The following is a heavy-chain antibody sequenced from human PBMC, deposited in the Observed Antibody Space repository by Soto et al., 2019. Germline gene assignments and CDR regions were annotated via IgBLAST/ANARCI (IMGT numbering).Heavy chain of an antibody. CDR2: IYSSGST. CDR3: ARFVRSCSGTTCYTRADV. J-gene: IGHJ6*02. Sequence: XETLSLTCTVAGGSVSSDTPYWSWIRQPPGKRLEWIGFIYSSGSTNYNPSLKSRVTMSVDTSKNQFSLKLRSVIVADTAVYHCARFVRSCSGTTCYTRADVWGQGTTVTVSS. CDR1: GGSVSSDTPY. D-gene: IGHD2-2*02. V-gene: IGHV4-61*01.